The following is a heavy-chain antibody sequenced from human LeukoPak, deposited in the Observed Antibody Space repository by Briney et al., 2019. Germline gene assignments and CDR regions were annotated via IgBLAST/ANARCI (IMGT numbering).Heavy chain of an antibody. V-gene: IGHV1-18*01. CDR2: ISAYNGNT. D-gene: IGHD3-22*01. CDR1: GYIFTNYG. CDR3: ARVVDYYDSSGYLN. J-gene: IGHJ4*02. Sequence: ASVKVSCKASGYIFTNYGISWVRQAPGQGLEWMGWISAYNGNTNYAQKFQGRVTMTRDTSISTAYMELSRLRSDDTAVYYCARVVDYYDSSGYLNWGQGTLVTVSS.